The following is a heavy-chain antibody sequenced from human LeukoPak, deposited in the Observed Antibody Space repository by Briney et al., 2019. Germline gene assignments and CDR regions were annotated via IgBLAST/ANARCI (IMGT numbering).Heavy chain of an antibody. V-gene: IGHV4-34*01. D-gene: IGHD3-10*01. CDR3: ARGGVHDPGDYYYYYMDV. Sequence: PSETLSLTCGVYGGSFSGYYWSWIRQPPGKGLEWIGEINDSGRSNYKSSLKSRVTISEDTSKNQFSLKLSSVTAADTAIYYCARGGVHDPGDYYYYYMDVWGKGTTVTISS. CDR1: GGSFSGYY. J-gene: IGHJ6*03. CDR2: INDSGRS.